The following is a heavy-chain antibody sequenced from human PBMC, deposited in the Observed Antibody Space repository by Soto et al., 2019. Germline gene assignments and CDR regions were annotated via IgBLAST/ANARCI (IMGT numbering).Heavy chain of an antibody. Sequence: GGSLRLSCAASGFTFSSYGMHWVRQAPGKGLEWVAVIWYDGSNKYYADSVKGRFTISRDNSKNTLYLQMNSLRAEDTAVYYCARCRTFESRCTPGYWGQGTLVTVSS. D-gene: IGHD3-16*01. CDR1: GFTFSSYG. J-gene: IGHJ4*02. CDR2: IWYDGSNK. CDR3: ARCRTFESRCTPGY. V-gene: IGHV3-33*01.